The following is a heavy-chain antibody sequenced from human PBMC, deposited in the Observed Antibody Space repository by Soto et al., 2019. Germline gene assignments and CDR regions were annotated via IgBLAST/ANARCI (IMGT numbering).Heavy chain of an antibody. D-gene: IGHD3-16*01. J-gene: IGHJ4*02. CDR1: GYTFTDYA. Sequence: QAQLVQSGAEAKKPGASVKVSCKASGYTFTDYALHWVRQAPGQGLEWMGWINVGNGNTGYSRKFQGRVTNGRDTSTTTAYIGVTTLTSEDTAIYYCAREGAHYAPFDLWGQGTLVTVSS. V-gene: IGHV1-3*01. CDR2: INVGNGNT. CDR3: AREGAHYAPFDL.